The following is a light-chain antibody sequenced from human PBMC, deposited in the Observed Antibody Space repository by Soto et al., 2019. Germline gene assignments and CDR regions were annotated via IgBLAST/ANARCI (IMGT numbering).Light chain of an antibody. Sequence: EIVLTQSPATLSVSPGERATLSCRASQRMSNKLAWYQQKPGQAPRLLIYDSNTRATGIPARFSGSGSGTDFTLTISSLQSEDFVVYYCQHYNNWPPAYTFGQGTKLDFK. CDR3: QHYNNWPPAYT. CDR1: QRMSNK. J-gene: IGKJ2*01. V-gene: IGKV3D-15*01. CDR2: DSN.